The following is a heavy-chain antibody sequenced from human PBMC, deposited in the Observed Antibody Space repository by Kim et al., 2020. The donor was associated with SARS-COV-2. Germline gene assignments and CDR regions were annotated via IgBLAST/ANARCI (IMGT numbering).Heavy chain of an antibody. CDR2: IYPGNSDT. J-gene: IGHJ6*02. D-gene: IGHD1-7*01. V-gene: IGHV5-51*01. CDR1: ADSFSGYW. CDR3: ARHLISRTIIPPSTYFYYYYGMDV. Sequence: GESLKISCKGSADSFSGYWIGWVRQVPGKGLEWMGMIYPGNSDTTYSPTFQGQVSISADKSVSTVYLQWSSLKASDTAMYYCARHLISRTIIPPSTYFYYYYGMDVWGQGTTVTVSS.